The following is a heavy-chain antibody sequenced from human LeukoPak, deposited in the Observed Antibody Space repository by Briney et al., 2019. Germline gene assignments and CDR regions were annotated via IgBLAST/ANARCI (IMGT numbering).Heavy chain of an antibody. CDR3: ARLSYYYDST. Sequence: SQTLSLTCTVSGGSISSGSYYWSWIRQPAGKGLEWIGRIHTSGSTKQNPSLKSRVTISVDTSKNQFFLKLNSVTAADTAVYYCARLSYYYDSTWGQGTLVTVSS. CDR1: GGSISSGSYY. CDR2: IHTSGST. V-gene: IGHV4-61*02. D-gene: IGHD3-22*01. J-gene: IGHJ5*02.